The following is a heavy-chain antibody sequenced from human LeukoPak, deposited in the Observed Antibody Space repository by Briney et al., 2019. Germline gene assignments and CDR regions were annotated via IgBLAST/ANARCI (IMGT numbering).Heavy chain of an antibody. CDR3: SRADYDILTGSGGFHY. V-gene: IGHV4-59*01. CDR2: IYYSGST. J-gene: IGHJ4*02. CDR1: GGSISSYY. Sequence: SETLSLTCTVSGGSISSYYWGWIRQPPGKGLEWVGYIYYSGSTNYNPSLKSRVTLAVDKSKNQFSLKLSSVTAADTAVYYCSRADYDILTGSGGFHYWGQGTLVTVSS. D-gene: IGHD3-9*01.